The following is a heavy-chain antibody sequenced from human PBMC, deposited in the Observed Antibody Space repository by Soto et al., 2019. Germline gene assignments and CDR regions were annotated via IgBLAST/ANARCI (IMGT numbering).Heavy chain of an antibody. Sequence: SETLSLTCTVSGGSISSYYWSWIRQPPGKGQEWIGYIYYSGSTNYNPSLKSRVTISVDTSKNQFSLKLSSVTAADTAVYYCASGGRARYYYDSSGYYWTFDYWGQGTLVTVSS. J-gene: IGHJ4*02. CDR3: ASGGRARYYYDSSGYYWTFDY. CDR2: IYYSGST. V-gene: IGHV4-59*01. D-gene: IGHD3-22*01. CDR1: GGSISSYY.